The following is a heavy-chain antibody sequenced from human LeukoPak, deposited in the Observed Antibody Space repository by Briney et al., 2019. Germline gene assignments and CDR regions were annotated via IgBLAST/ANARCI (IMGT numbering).Heavy chain of an antibody. CDR3: ARAEVYYYYYYYMDV. Sequence: ASVKVSCKASGYTFTNFGISWVRQAPGQGLEWMGWITPYNGNTNYAQKLQGRVTLTTDTSTSTAYMELSSLRSEDTAVYYCARAEVYYYYYYYMDVWGKGTTVTVSS. V-gene: IGHV1-18*01. CDR2: ITPYNGNT. CDR1: GYTFTNFG. J-gene: IGHJ6*03.